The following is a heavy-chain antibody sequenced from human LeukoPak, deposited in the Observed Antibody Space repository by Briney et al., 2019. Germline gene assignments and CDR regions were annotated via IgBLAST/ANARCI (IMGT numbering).Heavy chain of an antibody. CDR3: AKPGHQWGRVDV. Sequence: GESLKISCKASGYDSTTSWMGWVRQMPGKGLEWMGIIYPGDFDTRYSPSFQGQVTISADKSINTAYLQWSSLSASDTAMYYCAKPGHQWGRVDVWGKGTTVTVSA. CDR1: GYDSTTSW. J-gene: IGHJ6*04. D-gene: IGHD1-26*01. V-gene: IGHV5-51*01. CDR2: IYPGDFDT.